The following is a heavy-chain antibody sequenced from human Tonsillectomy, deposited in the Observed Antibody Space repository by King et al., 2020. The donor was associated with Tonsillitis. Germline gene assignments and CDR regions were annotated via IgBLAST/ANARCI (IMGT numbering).Heavy chain of an antibody. D-gene: IGHD1-26*01. Sequence: QLVQSGADVKKPGASVKVSCKASGYTFTGYYMHWVRQAPGQGLEWMGWINPNSGGTNYAQKFQGRVTMTRDTSISTAYMELSRLRSDDTAVYYCARSDKALREDGMDVWGQGTTVTVSS. CDR3: ARSDKALREDGMDV. CDR2: INPNSGGT. J-gene: IGHJ6*02. V-gene: IGHV1-2*02. CDR1: GYTFTGYY.